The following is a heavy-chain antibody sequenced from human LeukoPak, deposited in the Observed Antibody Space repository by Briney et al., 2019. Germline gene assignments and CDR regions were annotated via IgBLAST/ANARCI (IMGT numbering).Heavy chain of an antibody. D-gene: IGHD6-6*01. J-gene: IGHJ6*03. CDR1: GRSFSGYY. CDR3: ARSEYSSSGGYYYYYYMDV. V-gene: IGHV4-34*01. CDR2: INHSGST. Sequence: SETLSLTCAVYGRSFSGYYWSWIRQPPGKGREWIGEINHSGSTNYNPSLKTRVTISVDTSKNQFSLKLSSVTAADTAVYYCARSEYSSSGGYYYYYYMDVWGKGTTVTVSS.